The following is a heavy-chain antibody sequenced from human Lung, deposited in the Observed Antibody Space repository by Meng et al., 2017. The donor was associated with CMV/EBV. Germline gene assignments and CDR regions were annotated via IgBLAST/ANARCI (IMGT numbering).Heavy chain of an antibody. CDR2: IPHRGSS. D-gene: IGHD3-10*01. CDR3: LRRSGGSV. Sequence: QVQVRESGPPLVKPSETLSRTCAVSGGSINNHNWWAWVRQPPGKGLEWIGEIPHRGSSAYNPSLKSRVSMSIDKSKNQFSLKLTSVTAADTAVYHCLRRSGGSVWGQGTLVTVSS. J-gene: IGHJ1*01. V-gene: IGHV4-4*02. CDR1: GGSINNHNW.